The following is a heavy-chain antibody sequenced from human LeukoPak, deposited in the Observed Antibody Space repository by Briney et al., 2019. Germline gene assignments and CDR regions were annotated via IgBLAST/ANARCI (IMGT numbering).Heavy chain of an antibody. Sequence: SETLSLTCTVSGGSTSSSSYYWGWIRQPPGKGLEWIGSIYYSGSTYYNPSLKSRVTISVDTSKNQFSLKLSSVTAADTAVYYCARVVVIMYYFDYWGQGTLVTVSS. J-gene: IGHJ4*02. V-gene: IGHV4-39*07. CDR2: IYYSGST. CDR3: ARVVVIMYYFDY. D-gene: IGHD3-22*01. CDR1: GGSTSSSSYY.